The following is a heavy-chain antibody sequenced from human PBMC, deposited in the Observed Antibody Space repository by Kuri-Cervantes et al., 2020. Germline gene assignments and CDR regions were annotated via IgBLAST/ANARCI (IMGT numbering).Heavy chain of an antibody. CDR1: GFTFSSYG. CDR2: ISYDGSNK. CDR3: SRDGGRSTIAPADPFDY. J-gene: IGHJ4*02. Sequence: GGSLRLSCAASGFTFSSYGMHWVRQAPGKGLEWVAVISYDGSNKYYADSVKGRFTISRDNSKNTLYLQMNSLRAEDTAVYYCSRDGGRSTIAPADPFDYWGQGTRVTVSS. V-gene: IGHV3-30*03. D-gene: IGHD6-13*01.